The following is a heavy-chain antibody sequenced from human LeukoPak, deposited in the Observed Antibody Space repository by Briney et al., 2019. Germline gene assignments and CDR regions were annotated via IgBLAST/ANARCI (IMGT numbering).Heavy chain of an antibody. J-gene: IGHJ4*02. D-gene: IGHD3-22*01. CDR3: ARSAMIAFDY. CDR1: GFTVSSYW. V-gene: IGHV3-7*01. CDR2: IKQDGSEK. Sequence: GGSLRLSCAASGFTVSSYWMSWVRQAPGKGLEWVANIKQDGSEKYYVDSVKGRFTISRDNAKNSLYLQMNSLRAEDTAVYYCARSAMIAFDYWGQGTLVTVSS.